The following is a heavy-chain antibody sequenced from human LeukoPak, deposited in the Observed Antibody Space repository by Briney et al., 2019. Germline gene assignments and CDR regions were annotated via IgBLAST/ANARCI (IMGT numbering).Heavy chain of an antibody. V-gene: IGHV3-48*01. Sequence: GGSLSLSCAASGFTFNNYNMSWVRQARGKGLEWVSYTSYSTSTLYHPDSVTGRFPISGDSANNLVFLQMPSLRADDTAVYYCARLIGNYFDYWAQGTLVTVSS. CDR1: GFTFNNYN. CDR3: ARLIGNYFDY. D-gene: IGHD3-16*01. CDR2: TSYSTSTL. J-gene: IGHJ4*02.